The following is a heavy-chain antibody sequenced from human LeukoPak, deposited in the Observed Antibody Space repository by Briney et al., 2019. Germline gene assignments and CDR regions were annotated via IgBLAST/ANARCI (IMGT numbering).Heavy chain of an antibody. CDR2: IYPGDSDT. CDR3: ASSQRYFDWLFDY. CDR1: GYTFTNYY. V-gene: IGHV5-51*01. Sequence: GESLKISCKGSGYTFTNYYIAWVRQMPGKGLEWMGIIYPGDSDTRYSPSFQGQVTISADKSISTAYLQWGSLKASDTAMYYCASSQRYFDWLFDYWGQGTLVTVSS. J-gene: IGHJ4*02. D-gene: IGHD3-9*01.